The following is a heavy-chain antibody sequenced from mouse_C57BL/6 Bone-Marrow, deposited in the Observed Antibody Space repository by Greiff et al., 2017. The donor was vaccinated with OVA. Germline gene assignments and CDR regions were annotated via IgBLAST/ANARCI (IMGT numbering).Heavy chain of an antibody. D-gene: IGHD2-4*01. V-gene: IGHV1-64*01. CDR3: ASYDYDDFDY. CDR2: IHPNSGST. Sequence: VQLQQPGAELVKPGASVKLSCKASGYTFTSYWMHWVKQRPGQGLEWIGMIHPNSGSTNYNEKFTSKATLPVDKSSSTAYMQLSSLASDDSAVYYCASYDYDDFDYWGQGTTLTVSS. CDR1: GYTFTSYW. J-gene: IGHJ2*01.